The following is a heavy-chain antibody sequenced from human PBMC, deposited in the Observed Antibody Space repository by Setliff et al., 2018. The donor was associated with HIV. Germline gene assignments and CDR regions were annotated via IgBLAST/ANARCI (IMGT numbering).Heavy chain of an antibody. CDR3: ARSDYVWGSYNDLTPPRYTHALGY. D-gene: IGHD3-16*01. J-gene: IGHJ4*02. CDR2: INPNTGGT. CDR1: GYSFTGYY. Sequence: ASVKVSCKASGYSFTGYYIHWVRQAPGQGLEWMGWINPNTGGTNCAQRFQGRVTMTRDTSISTVYMEVSRLRSDDTAVYHCARSDYVWGSYNDLTPPRYTHALGYWGQGALVTVSS. V-gene: IGHV1-2*02.